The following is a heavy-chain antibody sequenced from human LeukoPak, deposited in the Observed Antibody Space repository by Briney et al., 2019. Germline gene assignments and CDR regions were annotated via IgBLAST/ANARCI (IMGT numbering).Heavy chain of an antibody. CDR3: ATRGGWPLYYYYGMDV. CDR2: INHSGST. D-gene: IGHD6-19*01. CDR1: GGSFSGYY. V-gene: IGHV4-34*01. J-gene: IGHJ6*02. Sequence: SETLSLTCAVYGGSFSGYYWSWIRQPPGKGLEWIGEINHSGSTNYNPSLKSRVTISVDTSKNQFSLKLSSVTAADTAVYYCATRGGWPLYYYYGMDVWGQGTTVTVSS.